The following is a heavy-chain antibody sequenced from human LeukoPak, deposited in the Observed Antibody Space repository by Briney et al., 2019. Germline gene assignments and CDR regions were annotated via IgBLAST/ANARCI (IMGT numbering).Heavy chain of an antibody. CDR2: IRYDGNNK. J-gene: IGHJ3*02. V-gene: IGHV3-30*02. D-gene: IGHD1-26*01. CDR1: GFSFSSYG. Sequence: GGSLRLSCAASGFSFSSYGMHWVRQAPGKGLEWVTFIRYDGNNKYYADSVKGRFTISRDNSKNTLYLQMNSLRAEDTAVYYCVLTGIVGATTNDAFDIWGQGTMVTVSS. CDR3: VLTGIVGATTNDAFDI.